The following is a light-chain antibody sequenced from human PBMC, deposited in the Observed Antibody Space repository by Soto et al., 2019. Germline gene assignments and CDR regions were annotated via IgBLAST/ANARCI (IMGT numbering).Light chain of an antibody. Sequence: EIVLTQSPATLSLSPGERATLSCRASQSVSNYLAWYQQKPGQAPRLLISDASNRATGIPARFSGSGSGTDFTLTIRSLEPEDFAVYYCQLRSNWPPLYTFGQGTKLDIK. V-gene: IGKV3-11*01. J-gene: IGKJ2*01. CDR1: QSVSNY. CDR3: QLRSNWPPLYT. CDR2: DAS.